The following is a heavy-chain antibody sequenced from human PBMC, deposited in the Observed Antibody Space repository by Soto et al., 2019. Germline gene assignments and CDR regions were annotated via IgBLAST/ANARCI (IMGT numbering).Heavy chain of an antibody. CDR3: AREKTSYGMDV. CDR2: MNPNSGNT. Sequence: QVQLVQSGAEVKKPGASVKVSCKASGYTFTSYDINWVRQATGQGHEWRGWMNPNSGNTGDAQKPQSRVTMTRTTSISTAYTELSSLRSEDTAVYYCAREKTSYGMDVWGQWTTVTVSS. J-gene: IGHJ6*02. CDR1: GYTFTSYD. V-gene: IGHV1-8*01.